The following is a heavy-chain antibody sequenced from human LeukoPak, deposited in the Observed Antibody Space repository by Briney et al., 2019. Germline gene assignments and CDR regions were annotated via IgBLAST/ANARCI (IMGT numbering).Heavy chain of an antibody. V-gene: IGHV3-74*01. D-gene: IGHD4-23*01. J-gene: IGHJ4*02. CDR3: VKDFGGNSDY. CDR1: RFNVNNYW. Sequence: PGGSLRLSCAASRFNVNNYWMHWVRQAPGKGLVWASRINEDGRVTSYAGSVRGRFTISRDSVENTLHLQMNSLRAEDTAVYYCVKDFGGNSDYWGQGTLVTVSS. CDR2: INEDGRVT.